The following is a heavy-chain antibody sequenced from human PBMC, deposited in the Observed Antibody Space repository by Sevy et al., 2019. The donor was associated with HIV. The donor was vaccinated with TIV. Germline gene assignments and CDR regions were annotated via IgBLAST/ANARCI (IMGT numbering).Heavy chain of an antibody. Sequence: GGSLRLSCAASGFTFSNYAMTWVRQAPGKGLEWVSSISGSTGTTYYADSVKGRFTISRVNSKNTLYLQMNSLRAEDTAVYSCAKDTGSGRIYFDSWGQGTPVTVSS. CDR3: AKDTGSGRIYFDS. J-gene: IGHJ4*02. D-gene: IGHD3-10*01. V-gene: IGHV3-23*01. CDR1: GFTFSNYA. CDR2: ISGSTGTT.